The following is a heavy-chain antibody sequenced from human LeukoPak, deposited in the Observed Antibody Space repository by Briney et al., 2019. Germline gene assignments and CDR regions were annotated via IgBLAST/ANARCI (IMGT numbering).Heavy chain of an antibody. V-gene: IGHV4-34*01. CDR1: GGSFSGYY. J-gene: IGHJ4*02. CDR2: INHSGST. Sequence: PSETLSLTCAVYGGSFSGYYWSWIRQPPGKGLEWIGEINHSGSTNYNPSFKSRVTISVDTSKNQFSLKLSSVTAADTAVYYCARGRGSLYYWGQGTLVTVSS. D-gene: IGHD1-26*01. CDR3: ARGRGSLYY.